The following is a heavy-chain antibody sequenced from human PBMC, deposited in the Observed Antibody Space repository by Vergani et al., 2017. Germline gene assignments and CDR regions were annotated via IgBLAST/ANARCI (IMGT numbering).Heavy chain of an antibody. CDR1: GDSFNNFP. J-gene: IGHJ4*02. D-gene: IGHD2-21*01. V-gene: IGHV1-18*01. Sequence: QVHLVQSGAEVKKPGSSVKVSCRSSGDSFNNFPITWVRQAPGQGLEWMGWISAYNGNTNYAQKLQGRVTMTTDTSTSTAYMELRSLGSDDTAVYYCAREGGGYCSSHRGGDCYSYYFDYWGQGTLVTVSS. CDR3: AREGGGYCSSHRGGDCYSYYFDY. CDR2: ISAYNGNT.